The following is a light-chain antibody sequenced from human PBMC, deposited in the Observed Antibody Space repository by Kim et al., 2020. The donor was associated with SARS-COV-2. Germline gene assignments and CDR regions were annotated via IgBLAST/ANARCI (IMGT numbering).Light chain of an antibody. J-gene: IGLJ1*01. CDR1: KLGDKY. V-gene: IGLV3-1*01. Sequence: SYELTQPPSVSVSPGQTASITCSGDKLGDKYACWYQQKPGQSPVLVIYQDSNRPSGIPERFSGSNSGNTATLTISGTQAMDEADYYCQAWDSSTNSVFGT. CDR3: QAWDSSTNSV. CDR2: QDS.